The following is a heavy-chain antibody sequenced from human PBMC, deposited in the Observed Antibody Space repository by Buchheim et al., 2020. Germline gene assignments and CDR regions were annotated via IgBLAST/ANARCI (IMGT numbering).Heavy chain of an antibody. Sequence: EVQLVESGGGLVQPGGSLRLSCAASGFTFNNFWMSWVRQAPGKGPEWVANIKEDGREKYYPGSVRGRFTISRDNTKNSLYLQMNSLRAEDTAVYYCARELVVASAEYFDYWGLGTL. CDR2: IKEDGREK. D-gene: IGHD2-8*02. V-gene: IGHV3-7*01. CDR1: GFTFNNFW. J-gene: IGHJ4*02. CDR3: ARELVVASAEYFDY.